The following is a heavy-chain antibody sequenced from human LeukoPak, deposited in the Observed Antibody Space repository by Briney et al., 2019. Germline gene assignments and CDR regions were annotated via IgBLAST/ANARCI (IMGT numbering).Heavy chain of an antibody. CDR3: ARAQSIAAAGTGNWFDP. V-gene: IGHV4-34*01. Sequence: PSETLSLTCTVSGGSISSYHWSWIRQPPGKGLEWIGEINHSGSTNYNPSLKSRVTISVDTSKNQFSLKLSSVTAADTAVYYCARAQSIAAAGTGNWFDPWGQGTLVTVSS. J-gene: IGHJ5*02. CDR2: INHSGST. D-gene: IGHD6-13*01. CDR1: GGSISSYH.